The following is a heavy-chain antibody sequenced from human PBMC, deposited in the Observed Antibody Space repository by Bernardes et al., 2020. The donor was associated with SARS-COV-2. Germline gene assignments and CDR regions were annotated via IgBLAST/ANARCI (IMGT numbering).Heavy chain of an antibody. CDR3: ARGDFDWLLYYYYGMDV. D-gene: IGHD3-9*01. CDR1: GFTFSSYE. CDR2: ISSSGSTI. J-gene: IGHJ6*02. V-gene: IGHV3-48*03. Sequence: GSLRLFCAASGFTFSSYEMNWVRQAPGKGLEWVSYISSSGSTIYYADSVKGRFTISRDNAKNSLYLQMNSLRAEDTAVYYCARGDFDWLLYYYYGMDVWGQGTTVTVSS.